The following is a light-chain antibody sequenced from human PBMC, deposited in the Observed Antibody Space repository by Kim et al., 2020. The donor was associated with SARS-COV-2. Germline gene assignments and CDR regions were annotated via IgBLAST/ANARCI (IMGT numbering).Light chain of an antibody. Sequence: SVSPGEGVTLPGRASQSVSNNLAWYQQKPGQAPRLLIYSTSTRATDIPARFSGSGSGTEFSLTISSLQSEDVAVYFCQQYRDRWTFGQGTKVDIK. CDR3: QQYRDRWT. CDR2: STS. J-gene: IGKJ1*01. CDR1: QSVSNN. V-gene: IGKV3-15*01.